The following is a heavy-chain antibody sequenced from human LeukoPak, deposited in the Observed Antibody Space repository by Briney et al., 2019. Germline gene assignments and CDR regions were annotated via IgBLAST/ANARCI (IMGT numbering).Heavy chain of an antibody. V-gene: IGHV4-59*01. CDR3: ARVGLDSHYYMDV. J-gene: IGHJ6*03. Sequence: SETLSLTCTVSGGSISSYYWSWIRQPPGKGLEWIGYIYYSVDYSGSTNYNPSLKSRITISVDTSKNQFSLKLTSVTAADTAVYYCARVGLDSHYYMDVWGKGTTVTVSS. CDR1: GGSISSYY. CDR2: IYYSVDYSGST. D-gene: IGHD3-16*01.